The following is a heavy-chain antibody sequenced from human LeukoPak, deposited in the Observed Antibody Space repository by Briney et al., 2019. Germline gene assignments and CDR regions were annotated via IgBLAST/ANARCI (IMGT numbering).Heavy chain of an antibody. CDR2: ISTSSSYI. J-gene: IGHJ6*03. V-gene: IGHV3-21*01. CDR1: GFTFSSYS. D-gene: IGHD3-10*01. Sequence: GGSLRLSCAASGFTFSSYSMNWVRQAPGKGLEWVSSISTSSSYIYSADSMKGRFTISRDNAKNSLYLQMNSLRAEDTAVYYCAREGSEVLWFGSHISGDYYYYMDVWGKGTTVTISS. CDR3: AREGSEVLWFGSHISGDYYYYMDV.